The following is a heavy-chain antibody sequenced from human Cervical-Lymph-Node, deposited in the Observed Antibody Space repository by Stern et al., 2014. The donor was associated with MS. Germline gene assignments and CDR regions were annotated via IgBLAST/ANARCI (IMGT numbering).Heavy chain of an antibody. CDR3: ARTPGYCSGASCYTDAFDV. J-gene: IGHJ3*01. D-gene: IGHD2-2*02. Sequence: QVQLQESGPGLVKPSQTLSLTCTVSNDSINSGNYYWSWIRQHPGKGLEWIGYIYFSRSTYYNPSLKSRVTISIDTSKNQFSLRLSSVTTADTAIYYCARTPGYCSGASCYTDAFDVWGQGTLVTVSS. CDR2: IYFSRST. CDR1: NDSINSGNYY. V-gene: IGHV4-31*03.